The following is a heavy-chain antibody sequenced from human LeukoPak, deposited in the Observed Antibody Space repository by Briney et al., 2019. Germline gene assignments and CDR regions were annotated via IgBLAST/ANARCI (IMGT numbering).Heavy chain of an antibody. Sequence: GGSLRLSCAASGFTFSSYSMNWVRQAPGKGLEWASSISSSSSYIYYADSVKGRFTISRDNAKNSLYLQMNSLRAEDTAVYYCARGNIPGSYYYYGMDVWGQGTTVTVSS. D-gene: IGHD2-2*01. CDR2: ISSSSSYI. CDR1: GFTFSSYS. CDR3: ARGNIPGSYYYYGMDV. J-gene: IGHJ6*02. V-gene: IGHV3-21*01.